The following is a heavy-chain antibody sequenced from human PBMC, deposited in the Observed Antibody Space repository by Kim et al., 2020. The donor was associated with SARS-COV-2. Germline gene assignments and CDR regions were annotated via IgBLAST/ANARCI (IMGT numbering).Heavy chain of an antibody. Sequence: YAQKLQGRVTMTRDTSTSTVYMELSSLRSEDTAVYYCARAAKGGVTYFDYWGQGTLVTVSS. CDR3: ARAAKGGVTYFDY. D-gene: IGHD3-16*01. V-gene: IGHV1-46*04. J-gene: IGHJ4*02.